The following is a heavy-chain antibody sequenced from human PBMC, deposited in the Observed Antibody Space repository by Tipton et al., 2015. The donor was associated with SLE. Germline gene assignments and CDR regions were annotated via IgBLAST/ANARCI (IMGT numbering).Heavy chain of an antibody. D-gene: IGHD3-10*01. Sequence: SLRLSCAASGFTFEDYAMHWVRQAPGKGLEWVSGISWNSGDISNADSVKGRFTISRDNAKNSPYLQMNSLRAEDTAFYYCVKDPTASMLQGVIITPPDYWGQGTLVTVSS. V-gene: IGHV3-9*01. CDR2: ISWNSGDI. CDR1: GFTFEDYA. CDR3: VKDPTASMLQGVIITPPDY. J-gene: IGHJ4*02.